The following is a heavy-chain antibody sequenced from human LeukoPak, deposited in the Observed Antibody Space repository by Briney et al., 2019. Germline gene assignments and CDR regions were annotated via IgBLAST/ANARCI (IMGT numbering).Heavy chain of an antibody. CDR3: ARAHSTRVNWFDP. D-gene: IGHD6-13*01. CDR1: GGSISSRNW. CDR2: IYHSGLS. J-gene: IGHJ5*02. Sequence: PSGTLSLTCDVSGGSISSRNWWSWVRQSPGKGLEWVGEIYHSGLSNYNPSLNSRVTISVDKSKNQFSLKLTSVTAADTAFYYCARAHSTRVNWFDPWGQGTLVTVSS. V-gene: IGHV4-4*02.